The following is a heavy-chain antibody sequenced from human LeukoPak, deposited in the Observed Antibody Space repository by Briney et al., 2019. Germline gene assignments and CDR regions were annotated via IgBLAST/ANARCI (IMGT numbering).Heavy chain of an antibody. J-gene: IGHJ3*02. CDR1: GFTFSSYS. Sequence: PGGSPRLSCAASGFTFSSYSMNWVRQAPGKGLEWVSSISSSSSYIYYADSVKGRFTISRDNAKNSLYLQMNSLRAEDTAVYYCARDSGLWELLPGAFDIWGQGTMVTVSS. V-gene: IGHV3-21*01. D-gene: IGHD1-26*01. CDR2: ISSSSSYI. CDR3: ARDSGLWELLPGAFDI.